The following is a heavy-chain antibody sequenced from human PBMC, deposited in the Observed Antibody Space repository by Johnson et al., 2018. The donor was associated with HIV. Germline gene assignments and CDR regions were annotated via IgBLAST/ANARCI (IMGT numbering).Heavy chain of an antibody. J-gene: IGHJ3*02. V-gene: IGHV3-53*01. CDR1: GFNVTSNY. Sequence: VQLVESGGGLIQRGGSLRLSCAASGFNVTSNYMSWVRQAPGKGLEWVSLISTGGRTYYADPVKGQFTISRENSKNTVYLQMNSLRAEDTAVYYCAREVRYTSWSFDIWGQGTMVTVSS. D-gene: IGHD6-19*01. CDR2: ISTGGRT. CDR3: AREVRYTSWSFDI.